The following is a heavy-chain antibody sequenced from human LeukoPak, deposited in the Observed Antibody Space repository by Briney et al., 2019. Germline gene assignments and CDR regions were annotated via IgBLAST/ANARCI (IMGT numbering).Heavy chain of an antibody. D-gene: IGHD2-21*01. V-gene: IGHV3-30*02. J-gene: IGHJ4*02. CDR2: IRSDGSIK. Sequence: PGGSLRLSCVASGFSFSNYWMSWVRQAPGKGLEWVTFIRSDGSIKYYADSVKGRFTISRDNSKNTLFLEMKSLRAEDTAVYYCAKDLWTPYFDYWGQGTLVTVSS. CDR3: AKDLWTPYFDY. CDR1: GFSFSNYW.